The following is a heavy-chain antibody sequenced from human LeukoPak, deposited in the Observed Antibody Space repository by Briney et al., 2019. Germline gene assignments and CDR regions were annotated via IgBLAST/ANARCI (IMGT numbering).Heavy chain of an antibody. CDR1: GGPTTDYY. D-gene: IGHD6-19*01. CDR2: IYHTRST. V-gene: IGHV4-59*01. J-gene: IGHJ4*02. CDR3: ARDRGSTGYSYLDS. Sequence: SETLSLTCSVAGGPTTDYYWRCIRQPPGKGLEWIGYIYHTRSTNYSPSLKSRVTMSVAASRNQFSLKLVSVTAADTAVYYCARDRGSTGYSYLDSWGQGILVTVSS.